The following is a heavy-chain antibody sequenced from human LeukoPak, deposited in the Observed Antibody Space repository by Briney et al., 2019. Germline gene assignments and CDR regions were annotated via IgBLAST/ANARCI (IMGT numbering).Heavy chain of an antibody. D-gene: IGHD3-22*01. J-gene: IGHJ4*02. CDR3: AKGDYYDGLTN. CDR1: GFTFSSYA. CDR2: ISYDGSNK. Sequence: PGGSLRLSCAASGFTFSSYAMHWVRQAPGKGLEWVAVISYDGSNKYYADSVKGRFTISRDNSKNTLYLQMNSLRAEDTAVYYCAKGDYYDGLTNWGQGTLVTVSS. V-gene: IGHV3-30-3*01.